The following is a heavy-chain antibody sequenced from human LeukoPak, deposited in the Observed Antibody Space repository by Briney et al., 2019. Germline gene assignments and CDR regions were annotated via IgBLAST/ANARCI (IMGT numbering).Heavy chain of an antibody. CDR2: IYYSGST. D-gene: IGHD3-3*01. Sequence: PSETLSLTCTVSGGSISSYYWSWIRQPPAQGLEWIGYIYYSGSTNYNPSLTSRVTTSVDTSKNQFSLKLSSVTAADTAVYYCARGITIFGVVIRFDPWGQGTLVTVSS. CDR1: GGSISSYY. CDR3: ARGITIFGVVIRFDP. J-gene: IGHJ5*02. V-gene: IGHV4-59*01.